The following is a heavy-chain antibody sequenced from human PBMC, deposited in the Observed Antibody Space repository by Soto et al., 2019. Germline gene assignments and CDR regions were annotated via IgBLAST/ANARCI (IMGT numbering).Heavy chain of an antibody. CDR1: GFPFDPYV. V-gene: IGHV3-23*01. CDR2: IRSNTAVT. J-gene: IGHJ4*02. Sequence: GGSLRLSCVASGFPFDPYVMAWVRQXXXXGLEWVAAIRSNTAVTHYADSMRDRFTISRVNSANTIFLQMNSLRVEDTAVYYCARDRWVFGVDPQPDFDYWGQGTLVTVS. D-gene: IGHD3-3*01. CDR3: ARDRWVFGVDPQPDFDY.